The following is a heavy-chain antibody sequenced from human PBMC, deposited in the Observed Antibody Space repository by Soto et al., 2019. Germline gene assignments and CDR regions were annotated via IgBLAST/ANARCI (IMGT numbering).Heavy chain of an antibody. J-gene: IGHJ6*03. CDR2: INPNSGGT. V-gene: IGHV1-2*04. CDR3: ARGYCSGGSCYSYYYYYMDV. CDR1: GYTFTGYY. Sequence: GASVKVSCKASGYTFTGYYMHWVRQAPGRGLEWMGWINPNSGGTNYAQKFQGWVTMTRDTSISTAYMELSRLRSDDTAVYYCARGYCSGGSCYSYYYYYMDVWGKGTTVTVSS. D-gene: IGHD2-15*01.